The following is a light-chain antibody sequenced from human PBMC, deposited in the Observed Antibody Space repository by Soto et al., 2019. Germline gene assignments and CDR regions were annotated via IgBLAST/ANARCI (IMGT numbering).Light chain of an antibody. V-gene: IGLV1-40*01. CDR1: RSNIGAGYD. Sequence: QSVLTQPPSLSGAPGQRVTLSCTGSRSNIGAGYDVHWYQHLPGTAPNDLIFDNSNRPSGVPDRFSGSKSGTSAYLAITGLQADDEAVYYCHSYDVSLRGPAFGGGTKVTVL. J-gene: IGLJ2*01. CDR3: HSYDVSLRGPA. CDR2: DNS.